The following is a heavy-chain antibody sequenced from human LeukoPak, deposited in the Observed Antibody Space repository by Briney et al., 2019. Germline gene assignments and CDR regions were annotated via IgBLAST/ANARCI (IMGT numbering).Heavy chain of an antibody. CDR1: GYIFSSYA. CDR2: TSGSGPGT. J-gene: IGHJ4*02. V-gene: IGHV3-23*01. Sequence: GGSLRLSCAASGYIFSSYAMSWVRQAPGKGLEWVSLTSGSGPGTYYADSVKGRFTISRDSSKNTLYLQMNSLRAEDTAVYYCAKEFYDILTGYTFDYWGQGTLVTVSS. D-gene: IGHD3-9*01. CDR3: AKEFYDILTGYTFDY.